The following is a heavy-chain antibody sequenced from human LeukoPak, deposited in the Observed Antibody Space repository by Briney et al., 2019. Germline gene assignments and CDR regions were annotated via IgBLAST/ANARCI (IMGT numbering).Heavy chain of an antibody. CDR1: GYTFTGYY. CDR2: INPNSGGT. D-gene: IGHD6-13*01. Sequence: ASVKVSCKASGYTFTGYYMHWVRQAPGQGLEWIGWINPNSGGTNYAQKFQGRVTMTRDTSISTAYMELSRLRSDDTAVYYCAREQQLVVNIDYWGQGTLVTVSS. V-gene: IGHV1-2*02. CDR3: AREQQLVVNIDY. J-gene: IGHJ4*02.